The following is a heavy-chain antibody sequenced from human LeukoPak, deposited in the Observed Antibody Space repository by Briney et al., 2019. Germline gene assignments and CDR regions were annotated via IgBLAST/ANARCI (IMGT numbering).Heavy chain of an antibody. CDR3: AKGYDFWSGYPFDP. J-gene: IGHJ5*02. Sequence: GGSLRLSCAASGFTFSTYAVNWVRQAPGKGLEWVSAISGSGGSTYYADSVKGRFTISRDNSKNTLYLQMNSLRAEDTAVYYCAKGYDFWSGYPFDPWGQGTLVTVSS. D-gene: IGHD3-3*01. CDR1: GFTFSTYA. CDR2: ISGSGGST. V-gene: IGHV3-23*01.